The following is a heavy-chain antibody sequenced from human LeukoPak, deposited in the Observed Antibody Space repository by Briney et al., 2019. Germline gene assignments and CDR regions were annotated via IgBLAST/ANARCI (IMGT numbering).Heavy chain of an antibody. Sequence: PSETLSLTCAVYGGSFSGYYWSWIRQPPGKGLEWIGEINHSGSTNYNPSLKSRVTMSIDNARNQISLMLTSVTAADTAVYYCARAKQWRGAFDIWGQGTMVTVSS. D-gene: IGHD6-19*01. CDR3: ARAKQWRGAFDI. CDR1: GGSFSGYY. V-gene: IGHV4-34*01. CDR2: INHSGST. J-gene: IGHJ3*02.